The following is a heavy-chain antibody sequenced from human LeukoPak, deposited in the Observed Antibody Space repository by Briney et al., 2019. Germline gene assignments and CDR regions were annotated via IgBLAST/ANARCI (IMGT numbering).Heavy chain of an antibody. D-gene: IGHD2-2*01. CDR3: ARLYCSSTSCYGPVGWFDP. J-gene: IGHJ5*02. V-gene: IGHV1-18*01. Sequence: ASVKVSCKASGYTFTSYGISWVRQAPGQGLEWMGWISAYNGNTNYAQKLQGRVTMTTDTSTSTAYMELRSLRSDDTAVYYCARLYCSSTSCYGPVGWFDPWGQGTLVTVSS. CDR2: ISAYNGNT. CDR1: GYTFTSYG.